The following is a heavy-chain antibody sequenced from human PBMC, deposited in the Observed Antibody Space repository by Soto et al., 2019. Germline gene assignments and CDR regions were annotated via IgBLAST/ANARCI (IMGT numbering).Heavy chain of an antibody. V-gene: IGHV1-3*01. Sequence: ASVKVSCKASGYTFTSYAMHWVRQAPGQRLEWMGWINAGNGNTKYSQKFQGRVTITRDTSASTAYMELSSLRSEDTAVYYCARDIVLMVYDMDYWGQGTLVTVSS. D-gene: IGHD2-8*01. CDR3: ARDIVLMVYDMDY. CDR2: INAGNGNT. J-gene: IGHJ4*02. CDR1: GYTFTSYA.